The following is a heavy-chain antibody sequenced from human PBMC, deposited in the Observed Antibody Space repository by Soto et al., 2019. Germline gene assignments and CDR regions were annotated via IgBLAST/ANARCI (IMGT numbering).Heavy chain of an antibody. J-gene: IGHJ4*02. CDR2: ISAYNGNT. CDR3: ARDPTYWGGDCYSRGLDY. D-gene: IGHD2-21*02. CDR1: GYTFTSYG. Sequence: QVQLVQSGAEVMKPGASVKVSCKASGYTFTSYGISWVRQAPGQGLEWMGWISAYNGNTNYAQKLQGRVTMTTDTSTSTAYMELRSLRSDDTAVYYCARDPTYWGGDCYSRGLDYWGRGTLVTVSS. V-gene: IGHV1-18*01.